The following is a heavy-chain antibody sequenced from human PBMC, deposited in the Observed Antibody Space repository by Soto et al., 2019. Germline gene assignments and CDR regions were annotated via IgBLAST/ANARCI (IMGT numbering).Heavy chain of an antibody. V-gene: IGHV3-74*01. Sequence: PGGSLRLSCAASGFTFSSYWMHWVRQAPGKGLVWVSRINGDGSTTTYADSVKGRFTISRDNAKNSLYLQMNSLRAEDTAVYYCARDARIGGYYYGMDVWGQGTTVTVSS. D-gene: IGHD1-26*01. CDR1: GFTFSSYW. CDR2: INGDGSTT. J-gene: IGHJ6*02. CDR3: ARDARIGGYYYGMDV.